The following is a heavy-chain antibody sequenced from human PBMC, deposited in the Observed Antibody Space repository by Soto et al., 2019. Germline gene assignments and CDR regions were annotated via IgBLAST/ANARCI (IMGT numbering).Heavy chain of an antibody. Sequence: SETLSLTCTVSGGSVSSGSYYWSWIRQPPGKGLEWFGYIYYSGSTNYNPSLKSRVTISVDTSKNQFSLKLSSVTAADTAVYYCARDRDFRYYDSSGYFALGYYYGMDVWGQGTTVT. D-gene: IGHD3-22*01. CDR1: GGSVSSGSYY. J-gene: IGHJ6*02. CDR3: ARDRDFRYYDSSGYFALGYYYGMDV. V-gene: IGHV4-61*01. CDR2: IYYSGST.